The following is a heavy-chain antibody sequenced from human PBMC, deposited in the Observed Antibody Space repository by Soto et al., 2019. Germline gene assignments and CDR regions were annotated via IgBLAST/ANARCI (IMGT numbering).Heavy chain of an antibody. CDR2: IYYSGST. J-gene: IGHJ5*02. CDR3: ARSVPYYDILTGYYRRSNWFDP. V-gene: IGHV4-59*01. CDR1: GGSISSYY. Sequence: SETLSLTCTVSGGSISSYYWSWIRQPPGKGLEWIGYIYYSGSTNYNPSLKSRVTISVDTSKNQFSLKLSSVTAADTAVYYCARSVPYYDILTGYYRRSNWFDPWGQGTLVTVSS. D-gene: IGHD3-9*01.